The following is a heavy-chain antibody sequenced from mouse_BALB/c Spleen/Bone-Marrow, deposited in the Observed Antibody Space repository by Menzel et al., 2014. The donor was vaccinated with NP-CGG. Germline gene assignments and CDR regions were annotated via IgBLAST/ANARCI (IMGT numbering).Heavy chain of an antibody. CDR1: GFSLTGYG. CDR3: ARERDLTLDY. D-gene: IGHD4-1*01. V-gene: IGHV2-9*02. Sequence: QVQLKESGPGLVAPSQSLSITCTASGFSLTGYGVHWVRQPPGKGLEWLGVIWAGGSTDYNSALMSRLSINKDNSKSQVFLKMNSLQTDDTAMYYCARERDLTLDYWGQGTTLTVSS. CDR2: IWAGGST. J-gene: IGHJ2*01.